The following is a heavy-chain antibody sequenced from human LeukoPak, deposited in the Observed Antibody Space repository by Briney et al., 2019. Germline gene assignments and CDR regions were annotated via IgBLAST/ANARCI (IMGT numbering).Heavy chain of an antibody. V-gene: IGHV4-38-2*02. J-gene: IGHJ4*02. D-gene: IGHD3-3*01. CDR1: GYSISSGYY. CDR3: ARTYYSFWSNYYGY. CDR2: IFHSGST. Sequence: SETLSLTCSVSGYSISSGYYWGWIRQPPGKGLEWIGSIFHSGSTYYNPSLKSRVTISVDTSKNQFSLKLSPVTAADTAVYYCARTYYSFWSNYYGYWGQGTLVTVSS.